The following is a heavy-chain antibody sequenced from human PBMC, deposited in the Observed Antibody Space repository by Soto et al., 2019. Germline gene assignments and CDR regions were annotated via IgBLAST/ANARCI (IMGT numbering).Heavy chain of an antibody. CDR3: ARAMVRGKNYYGVDV. Sequence: EVQLVQSGAEVKKPGESLKISCKGSGYSFTSYWIGWVRQMPGKGLEWMGIIYPGDSDTRYSPSFQGQVTISADKSISTAYLQWSGLKASDTAMYYCARAMVRGKNYYGVDVWGQGTTVTVSS. J-gene: IGHJ6*02. D-gene: IGHD3-10*01. CDR2: IYPGDSDT. V-gene: IGHV5-51*03. CDR1: GYSFTSYW.